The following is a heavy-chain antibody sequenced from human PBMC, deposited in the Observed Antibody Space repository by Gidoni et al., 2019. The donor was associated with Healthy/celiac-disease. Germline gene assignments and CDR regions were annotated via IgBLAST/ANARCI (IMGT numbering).Heavy chain of an antibody. CDR3: XRQXXXGXXXGGSXXSEXXX. Sequence: QVQLVQSGAEGNKPGASVXVSCKXSGYTFTSYGISWVRQAPGKGLEWMGWISSYNGNTNYAXKLQGRVTMTTDTSTSTAYMXXRSXXXDXXXVYXXXRQXXXGXXXGGSXXSEXXXWGXXTL. CDR2: ISSYNGNT. V-gene: IGHV1-18*01. CDR1: GYTFTSYG. D-gene: IGHD2-15*01. J-gene: IGHJ1*01.